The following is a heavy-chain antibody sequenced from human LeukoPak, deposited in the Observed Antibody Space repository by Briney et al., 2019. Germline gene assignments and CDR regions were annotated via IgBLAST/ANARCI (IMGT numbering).Heavy chain of an antibody. CDR3: ATSNWSIAVAGTVLGAFDI. Sequence: ASVKVSCKVSGYTLTELSMHWVRQAPGKGLEWMGGFDPEDGETIYAQKFQGRVSMTEDTSTDTGYMELSSLRSEDTAVYYCATSNWSIAVAGTVLGAFDIWGQGTMVTVSS. CDR1: GYTLTELS. D-gene: IGHD6-19*01. V-gene: IGHV1-24*01. J-gene: IGHJ3*02. CDR2: FDPEDGET.